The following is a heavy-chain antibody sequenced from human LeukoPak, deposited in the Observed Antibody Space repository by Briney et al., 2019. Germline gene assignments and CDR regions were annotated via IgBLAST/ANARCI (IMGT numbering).Heavy chain of an antibody. D-gene: IGHD5-18*01. V-gene: IGHV3-21*01. CDR1: GFTFSSYS. Sequence: PGGSRRLSCAASGFTFSSYSMNWVRQAPGKGLEWVSSISSSSSYIYYADSVKGRFTISRDNAKNSLYLQMNSLRAEDTAVYYCARDGYIYGSPYFDYGGQGTLVTVSS. CDR3: ARDGYIYGSPYFDY. CDR2: ISSSSSYI. J-gene: IGHJ4*02.